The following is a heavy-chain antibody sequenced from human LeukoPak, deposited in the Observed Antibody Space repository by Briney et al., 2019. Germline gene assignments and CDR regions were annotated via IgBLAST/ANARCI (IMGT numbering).Heavy chain of an antibody. D-gene: IGHD3-22*01. J-gene: IGHJ5*02. CDR2: MYYSGST. CDR1: GGSNSSGDYY. V-gene: IGHV4-30-4*01. Sequence: SETLSLTCTVSGGSNSSGDYYWSWIRQPPGKGLEWIAYMYYSGSTYYNPSLKSRVTMSADTPKNQLSLKLSSVTAADTAVYYCARPYYYDSRIDPWGQGILVTVSS. CDR3: ARPYYYDSRIDP.